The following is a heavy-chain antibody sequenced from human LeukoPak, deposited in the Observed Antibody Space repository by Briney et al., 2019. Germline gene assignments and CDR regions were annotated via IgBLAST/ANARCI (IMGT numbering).Heavy chain of an antibody. CDR2: VDPEDGET. CDR1: GYTFTDYY. D-gene: IGHD3-10*01. CDR3: ASVPGPSFRYYFDH. V-gene: IGHV1-69-2*01. J-gene: IGHJ4*02. Sequence: ATVGISCKLSGYTFTDYYMHWVPQAPEKGLEWVGLVDPEDGETIYAEKFQDRVTITADPSTDTTYMELSSLRSGDTAVYYCASVPGPSFRYYFDHWGQGTLVTVSS.